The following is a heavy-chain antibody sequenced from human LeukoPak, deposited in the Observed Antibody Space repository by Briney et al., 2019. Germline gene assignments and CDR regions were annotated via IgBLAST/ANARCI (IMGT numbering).Heavy chain of an antibody. CDR2: FNPSGGST. Sequence: GASVKVSCKASGYTFTSYYMHWVRQAPGQGLEWMGGFNPSGGSTTYAQKFQGRVTMTTDTSTSTVYMELSSLRSEDTAVYYCARGSTAEYWFDPWGQGTLVTVSS. CDR3: ARGSTAEYWFDP. D-gene: IGHD1-14*01. CDR1: GYTFTSYY. J-gene: IGHJ5*02. V-gene: IGHV1-46*01.